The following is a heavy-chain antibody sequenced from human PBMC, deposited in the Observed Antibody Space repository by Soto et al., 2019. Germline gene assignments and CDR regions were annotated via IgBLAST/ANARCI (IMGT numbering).Heavy chain of an antibody. Sequence: ASVKVSCKASGYTFTDYYLHWVRQSPLQGLEGMGCINPNTGGTKYAQKFQGRVAMTRDTSISTAYMELGGLRSDDTAVYFCARDWYYFDSSGYSKPVYYYYYGLDVWGQGTTVTVSS. CDR1: GYTFTDYY. V-gene: IGHV1-2*02. CDR2: INPNTGGT. J-gene: IGHJ6*02. D-gene: IGHD3-22*01. CDR3: ARDWYYFDSSGYSKPVYYYYYGLDV.